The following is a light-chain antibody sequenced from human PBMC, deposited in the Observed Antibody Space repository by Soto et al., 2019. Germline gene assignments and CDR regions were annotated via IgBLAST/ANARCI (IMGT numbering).Light chain of an antibody. Sequence: DIQMTQSPSSLSASVLYRVTITCRAIQDIRNDLGGYHQKPGKAAKRLIYAESNLPSGVPSRLSGSGSGTEFTLTISSMQPEDFATYYSLQHHGHXLLTFGGWTKV. CDR1: QDIRND. V-gene: IGKV1-17*01. CDR3: LQHHGHXLLT. CDR2: AES. J-gene: IGKJ4*01.